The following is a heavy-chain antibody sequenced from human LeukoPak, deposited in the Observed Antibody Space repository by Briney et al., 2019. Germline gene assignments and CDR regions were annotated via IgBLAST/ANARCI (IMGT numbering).Heavy chain of an antibody. D-gene: IGHD5-12*01. V-gene: IGHV3-11*04. CDR3: AREKDVAFDY. Sequence: GGSLRLSCAASGFTFSDYYMSWIRQTPGKGLEWVSYISSSGSTIYYADSVKGRFTISRDNAKNTLYLQMTSLRAEDTAVYFCAREKDVAFDYWGQGTLVTVSS. CDR1: GFTFSDYY. J-gene: IGHJ4*02. CDR2: ISSSGSTI.